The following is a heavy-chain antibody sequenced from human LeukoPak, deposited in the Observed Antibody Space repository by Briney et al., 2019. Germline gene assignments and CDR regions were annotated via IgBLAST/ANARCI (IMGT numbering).Heavy chain of an antibody. Sequence: PSETLSLTCTVSGGSISSGDYYWSWIRQPPGKGLEWIGYIYYSGSTYCNPSLKSRVTISVDTSKNQFSLKLSSVTAADTAVYYCARAWDYVYNWFDPWGQGTLVTVSS. J-gene: IGHJ5*02. CDR1: GGSISSGDYY. CDR2: IYYSGST. V-gene: IGHV4-30-4*01. CDR3: ARAWDYVYNWFDP. D-gene: IGHD3-16*01.